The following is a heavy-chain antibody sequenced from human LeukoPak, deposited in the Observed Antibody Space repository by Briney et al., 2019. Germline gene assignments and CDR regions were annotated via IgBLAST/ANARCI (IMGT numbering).Heavy chain of an antibody. CDR3: ARKRSFDL. CDR1: GGSISITNYY. Sequence: SETLSLTCTVSGGSISITNYYWSWIRQPPGKRLEWIGCIYYSESATYNPSLKSRVTISLDTSKNQFFLKLSSVTAADTAVYYCARKRSFDLWGQGTLVTVSS. J-gene: IGHJ4*02. D-gene: IGHD3-9*01. CDR2: IYYSESA. V-gene: IGHV4-61*01.